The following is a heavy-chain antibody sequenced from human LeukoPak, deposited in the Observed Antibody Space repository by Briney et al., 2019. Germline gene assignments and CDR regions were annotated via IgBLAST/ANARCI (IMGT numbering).Heavy chain of an antibody. CDR3: ARGRRSSSWSYWFDP. D-gene: IGHD6-13*01. CDR1: GGSISSGGYY. Sequence: SQTLSLTCTVSGGSISSGGYYWSWIRQPPGKGLEWIGYIYHSGSTYYNPSLKSRVTISVDRSKNQFSLKLSSVTAADTAVYYCARGRRSSSWSYWFDPWGQGTLVTVSS. V-gene: IGHV4-30-2*01. CDR2: IYHSGST. J-gene: IGHJ5*02.